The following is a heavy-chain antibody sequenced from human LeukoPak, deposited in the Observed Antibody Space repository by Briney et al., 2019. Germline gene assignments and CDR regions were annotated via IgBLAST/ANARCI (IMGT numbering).Heavy chain of an antibody. CDR2: INHVVST. CDR1: AGSFSGYY. D-gene: IGHD6-13*01. J-gene: IGHJ4*02. Sequence: SETLSLTCAVYAGSFSGYYWSWIRQPPGKGLEWMGEINHVVSTNDNPSLKSRVNISVDTSKNAFSLKLSSVTAPDTAVYYCARGGSIAAAGTRVPFGYWGQGTLVTVSS. CDR3: ARGGSIAAAGTRVPFGY. V-gene: IGHV4-34*01.